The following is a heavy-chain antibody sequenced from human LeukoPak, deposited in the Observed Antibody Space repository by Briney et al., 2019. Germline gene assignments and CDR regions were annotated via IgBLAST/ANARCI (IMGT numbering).Heavy chain of an antibody. CDR2: INPNSGGT. CDR3: ARGGADWLQETVVRVIDY. CDR1: GYTFTGYH. V-gene: IGHV1-2*02. D-gene: IGHD3-9*01. Sequence: ASVKVSCKASGYTFTGYHIHWVRQAPGQGLEWMGWINPNSGGTNYAQKFQGRVTMTRDTSISTAYMELSRLRSDDTAVYYCARGGADWLQETVVRVIDYWGQGTLVTVSS. J-gene: IGHJ4*02.